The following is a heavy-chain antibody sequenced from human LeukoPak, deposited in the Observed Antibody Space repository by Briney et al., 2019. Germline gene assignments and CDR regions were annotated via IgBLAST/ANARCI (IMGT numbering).Heavy chain of an antibody. V-gene: IGHV1-2*02. D-gene: IGHD3-22*01. CDR1: GYTFTGYY. J-gene: IGHJ4*02. CDR3: ARALITMIVVVTSFDY. Sequence: ASVKVSCKASGYTFTGYYMHWVRQAPGQGLEWMGWINPNSGGTNYAQKFQGRVTMTRDTSISTAYMELRSLRSDDTAVYYCARALITMIVVVTSFDYWGQGTLVTVSS. CDR2: INPNSGGT.